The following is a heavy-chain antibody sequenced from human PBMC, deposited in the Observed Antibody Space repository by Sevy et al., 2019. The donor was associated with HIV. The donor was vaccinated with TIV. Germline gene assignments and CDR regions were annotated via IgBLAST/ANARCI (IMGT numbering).Heavy chain of an antibody. Sequence: GGSLRLSCAASGFTFSSFWMTWVRQAPGKGLEWVANIKQDGSEKYYVDSVKGRFTISRDNAKNSLYLQMNSLGAEDTAMYYCARAVITNYWGQGTLVTVSS. V-gene: IGHV3-7*01. J-gene: IGHJ4*02. CDR1: GFTFSSFW. D-gene: IGHD3-22*01. CDR2: IKQDGSEK. CDR3: ARAVITNY.